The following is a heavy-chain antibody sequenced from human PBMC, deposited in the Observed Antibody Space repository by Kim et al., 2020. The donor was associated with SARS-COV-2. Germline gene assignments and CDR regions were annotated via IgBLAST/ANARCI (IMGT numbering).Heavy chain of an antibody. CDR3: AGPDGSSGYGAGLGPGEEYYYYGMDV. CDR1: GGTFSSYA. CDR2: IIPIFGTA. V-gene: IGHV1-69*13. J-gene: IGHJ6*02. Sequence: SVKVSCKASGGTFSSYAISWVRQAPGQGLEWMGGIIPIFGTANYAQKFQGRVTITADESTSTAYMELSSLRSEDTAVYYCAGPDGSSGYGAGLGPGEEYYYYGMDVWGQGTTVTVSS. D-gene: IGHD3-22*01.